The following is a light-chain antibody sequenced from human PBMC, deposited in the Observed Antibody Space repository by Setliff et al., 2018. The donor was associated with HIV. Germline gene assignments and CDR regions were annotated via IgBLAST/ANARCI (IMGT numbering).Light chain of an antibody. CDR1: SSDVGTYNL. V-gene: IGLV2-23*02. CDR2: EFT. Sequence: QSALTQPASVSGSPGQSITISCTGTSSDVGTYNLVSWYQQHPGKAPKLMIYEFTKRPSGVSNRFSGSKSGNTASLTISGLQAEDGADYYCCSFAGSYTFVFGTGTKVTVL. CDR3: CSFAGSYTFV. J-gene: IGLJ1*01.